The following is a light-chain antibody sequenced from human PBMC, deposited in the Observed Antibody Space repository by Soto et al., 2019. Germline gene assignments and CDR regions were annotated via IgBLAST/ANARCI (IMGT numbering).Light chain of an antibody. Sequence: QSVLTQPPSVSAAPGQKVTISCSGSSSNIGNNYVSWYQQLPGTAPKLLIYENNKRPSGIPDRFSGSKSGTSATLGITGLQTGDEADYYCGTWYSSLSVWVFGGGTKLTVL. CDR1: SSNIGNNY. V-gene: IGLV1-51*02. CDR3: GTWYSSLSVWV. J-gene: IGLJ3*02. CDR2: ENN.